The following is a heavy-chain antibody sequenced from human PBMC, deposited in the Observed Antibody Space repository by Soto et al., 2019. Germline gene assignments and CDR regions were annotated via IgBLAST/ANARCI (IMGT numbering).Heavy chain of an antibody. D-gene: IGHD5-18*01. CDR1: GFRVNGYA. Sequence: QVQLVESGGGVVQPGRSLRLSCAVSGFRVNGYAMHWVRHAPGKGLEWVAVIWYDGSNENYADSVKGRFTISRDNSKNTVYLQMTSLRAEDPAVYYCARAGGYNYGGQTFDYWGQGTLVTVSP. V-gene: IGHV3-33*01. CDR3: ARAGGYNYGGQTFDY. J-gene: IGHJ4*02. CDR2: IWYDGSNE.